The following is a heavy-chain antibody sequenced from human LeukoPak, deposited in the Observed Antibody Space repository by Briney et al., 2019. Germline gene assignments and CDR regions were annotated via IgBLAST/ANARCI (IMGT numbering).Heavy chain of an antibody. CDR1: GGSISSYY. Sequence: PSETLSLTCTVSGGSISSYYWSWTRQPPGKGLEWIGYIYYSGSTNYNPSLKSRVTISVDTSKNQFSLKLSSVTAADTAVYYWASFREIYSVPWYFDLWGRGTLVTVSS. CDR2: IYYSGST. CDR3: ASFREIYSVPWYFDL. D-gene: IGHD3-10*01. V-gene: IGHV4-59*01. J-gene: IGHJ2*01.